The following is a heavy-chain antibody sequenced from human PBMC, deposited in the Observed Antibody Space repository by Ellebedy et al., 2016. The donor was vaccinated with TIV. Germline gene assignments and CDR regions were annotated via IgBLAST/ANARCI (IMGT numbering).Heavy chain of an antibody. Sequence: GGSLRLXCAASGFDFSDYYMNWIRQAPGKGLEWVAHISRGSTSTRYSDSVKGRFTISRDDANHSLYLQMNSLRADDTAVYYCATRGSGHYWGQGTPVTVSS. CDR2: ISRGSTST. J-gene: IGHJ4*02. CDR1: GFDFSDYY. D-gene: IGHD3-10*01. V-gene: IGHV3-11*03. CDR3: ATRGSGHY.